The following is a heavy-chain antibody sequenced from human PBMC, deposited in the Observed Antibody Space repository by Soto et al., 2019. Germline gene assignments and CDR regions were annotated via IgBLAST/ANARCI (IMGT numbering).Heavy chain of an antibody. CDR3: ARGSGGYFYYGVDV. D-gene: IGHD3-16*01. CDR1: GFIFSGYA. CDR2: ISYDGSNK. J-gene: IGHJ6*02. V-gene: IGHV3-30-3*01. Sequence: GGSLRLSCAASGFIFSGYAMHWVRQAPGKGLEWVALISYDGSNKYYADSVKGRFTISRDSSKNTMYLQMNSLRAGDTAVFYCARGSGGYFYYGVDVWGQGTTVTVS.